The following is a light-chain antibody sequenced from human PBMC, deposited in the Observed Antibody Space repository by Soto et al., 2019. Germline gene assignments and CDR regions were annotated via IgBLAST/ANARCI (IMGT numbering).Light chain of an antibody. V-gene: IGKV3-20*01. CDR3: QQYGSSPQT. J-gene: IGKJ1*01. CDR1: QSISSSY. Sequence: EIVMTQSPATLSVSPGERTTLSCRASQSISSSYLAWYQQKPGQAPRLLIYGASSRATGIPDRFSGSGSGTDFTLTIGRLEPEDFAVYFCQQYGSSPQTFGQGTKVDIK. CDR2: GAS.